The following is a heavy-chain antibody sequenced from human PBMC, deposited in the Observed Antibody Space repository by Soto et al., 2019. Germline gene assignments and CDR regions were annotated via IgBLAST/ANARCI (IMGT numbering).Heavy chain of an antibody. V-gene: IGHV1-2*02. CDR2: INPNSGGT. D-gene: IGHD3-9*01. Sequence: ASVKVSCKASGYTFIGYYMHWIRQVPGQGLEWMGWINPNSGGTNYALKFRGRVTMTRDTSISSIFMDLSGLTSEDTAVYYCVREALGTRYPRGWFDPWGQGTLVTVSS. CDR3: VREALGTRYPRGWFDP. CDR1: GYTFIGYY. J-gene: IGHJ5*02.